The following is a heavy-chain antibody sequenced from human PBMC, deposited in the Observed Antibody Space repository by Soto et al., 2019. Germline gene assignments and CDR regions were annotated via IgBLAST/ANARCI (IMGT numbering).Heavy chain of an antibody. CDR3: ARDPMRGYSYYYYYQYGMYV. CDR1: GVIFSTYA. CDR2: VSYDGNNK. Sequence: GGSLRLSCAASGVIFSTYAIHWVRQAPGKGLEWVAIVSYDGNNKYYADSVKGRFTVSRDNSKNTLSLQMNSLRAEDTAVYYCARDPMRGYSYYYYYQYGMYVWGQGTTVTVSS. V-gene: IGHV3-30-3*01. J-gene: IGHJ6*02. D-gene: IGHD5-18*01.